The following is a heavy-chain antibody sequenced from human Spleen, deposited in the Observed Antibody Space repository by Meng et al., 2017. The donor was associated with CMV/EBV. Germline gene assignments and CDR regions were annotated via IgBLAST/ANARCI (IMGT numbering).Heavy chain of an antibody. CDR1: SSSYY. D-gene: IGHD3-22*01. CDR2: IYYSGST. J-gene: IGHJ5*02. Sequence: SSSYYWGWIRQPPGKGLEWIGSIYYSGSTYYNPSLKSRVTISVDTSKNQFSLKLSSVTAADTAVYYCARDLRRYDSSGYYFNWFDPWGQGTLVTVSS. CDR3: ARDLRRYDSSGYYFNWFDP. V-gene: IGHV4-39*07.